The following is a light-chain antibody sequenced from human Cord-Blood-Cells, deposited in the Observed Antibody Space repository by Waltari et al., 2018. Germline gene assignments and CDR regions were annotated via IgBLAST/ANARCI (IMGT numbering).Light chain of an antibody. CDR3: CSYAGSYVV. V-gene: IGLV2-11*01. CDR2: DVS. CDR1: SSYVGGHNY. J-gene: IGLJ2*01. Sequence: QSALTQPRSVSGSPGQSVTIPCTGTSSYVGGHNYVSWYQQHPGKSPQLMIYDVSKRPSGVPDRFSGSKAGNTASLTISGLQAEDEADYSCCSYAGSYVVFGGGTKLTVL.